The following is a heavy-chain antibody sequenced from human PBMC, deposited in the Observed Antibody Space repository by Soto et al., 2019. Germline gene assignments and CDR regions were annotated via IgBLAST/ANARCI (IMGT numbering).Heavy chain of an antibody. CDR3: ATGQAGASYFDY. V-gene: IGHV1-24*01. CDR2: FDPEDGET. J-gene: IGHJ4*02. Sequence: ASVKVSCKVSGYTLTELSMHWVRQAPGKGLEWMGGFDPEDGETIYAQKFQGRVTMTEDTSTDTAYMELSSLRSEDTAVYYCATGQAGASYFDYWGQGTLVTVS. CDR1: GYTLTELS. D-gene: IGHD1-26*01.